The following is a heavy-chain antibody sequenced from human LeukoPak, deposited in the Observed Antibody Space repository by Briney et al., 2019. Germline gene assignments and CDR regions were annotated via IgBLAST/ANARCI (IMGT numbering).Heavy chain of an antibody. CDR1: GGSFSGYY. D-gene: IGHD6-6*01. CDR3: ARHSSSSSLDY. J-gene: IGHJ4*02. V-gene: IGHV4-34*01. Sequence: PSETLSLTCAVYGGSFSGYYWSWIRQPPGKGLEWIGEINHSGSTNYNPSLKSRVTISVDTSKNQFSLKLSSVTAADTAVYYWARHSSSSSLDYWGQGTLVTVSS. CDR2: INHSGST.